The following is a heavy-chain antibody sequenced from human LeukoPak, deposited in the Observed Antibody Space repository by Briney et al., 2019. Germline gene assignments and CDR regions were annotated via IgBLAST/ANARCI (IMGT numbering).Heavy chain of an antibody. CDR3: ARVVSYYYYYGMDV. CDR2: INHSGST. J-gene: IGHJ6*04. V-gene: IGHV4-34*01. Sequence: IPSETLSLTCAVYGGSFSGYYWSWLRQPPGEGLEWIGEINHSGSTNYNPSLKSRVTISVDTSKNQFSLKLSSVTAADTAVYYCARVVSYYYYYGMDVWGKGTTVTVSS. D-gene: IGHD3-22*01. CDR1: GGSFSGYY.